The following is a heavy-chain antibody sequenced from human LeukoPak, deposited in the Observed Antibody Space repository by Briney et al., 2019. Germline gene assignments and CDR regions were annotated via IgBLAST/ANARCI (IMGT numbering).Heavy chain of an antibody. J-gene: IGHJ4*02. CDR1: GFTFSNYA. V-gene: IGHV3-23*01. CDR3: ARQLGYCSDGDCYFDF. Sequence: GGSLRLSCAASGFTFSNYAMSWVRQAPGRGLEWVSAISGSGGSTYSADSVKGRFTISRDNSKNPLPLQMNSLRDEDTAVYHCARQLGYCSDGDCYFDFWGQGTLVTVSS. CDR2: ISGSGGST. D-gene: IGHD2-15*01.